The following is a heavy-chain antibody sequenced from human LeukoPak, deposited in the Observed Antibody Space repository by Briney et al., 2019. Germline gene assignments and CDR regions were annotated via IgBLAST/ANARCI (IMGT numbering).Heavy chain of an antibody. Sequence: PSETLSLTCAVYGGSFSGYYWSWIRQPPGKGLEWIGEINHSGSTNYNPSLKSRVTISVDTSKNQCSLKLSSVTAADTAVYYCASFDFWSGFYYWGQGTLVTVSS. J-gene: IGHJ4*02. CDR2: INHSGST. V-gene: IGHV4-34*01. CDR3: ASFDFWSGFYY. D-gene: IGHD3-3*01. CDR1: GGSFSGYY.